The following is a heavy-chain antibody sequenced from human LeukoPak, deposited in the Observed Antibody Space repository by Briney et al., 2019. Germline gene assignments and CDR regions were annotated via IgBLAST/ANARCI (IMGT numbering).Heavy chain of an antibody. CDR1: GGSIRSYH. V-gene: IGHV4-59*01. D-gene: IGHD2-21*02. J-gene: IGHJ4*02. CDR2: IYDSGST. CDR3: AREAYCGGDCYSGFDY. Sequence: KTSETLSLTCTVSGGSIRSYHWSWIRQPPGKRLEWIGYIYDSGSTNYNPSLKGRVTISIDTSKNQFSLKLSSVTAADTAVYYCAREAYCGGDCYSGFDYWGQGTLVTVSS.